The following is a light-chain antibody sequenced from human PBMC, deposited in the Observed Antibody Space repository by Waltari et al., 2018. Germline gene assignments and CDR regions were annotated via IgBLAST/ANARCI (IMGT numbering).Light chain of an antibody. Sequence: SSELTQDPAVSVALGQTVRITCQGDSLRTYYVSWFHQKPGQAPALVIYGKNNRPPGIPDRFSASSSGRTASLTIIGAQSEDEADYYCHSRDSSGDVIIGGGTKLTVV. J-gene: IGLJ2*01. CDR1: SLRTYY. CDR2: GKN. CDR3: HSRDSSGDVI. V-gene: IGLV3-19*01.